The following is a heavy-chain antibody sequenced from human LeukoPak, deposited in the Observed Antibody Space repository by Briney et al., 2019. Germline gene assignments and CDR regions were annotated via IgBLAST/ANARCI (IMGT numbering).Heavy chain of an antibody. D-gene: IGHD3-10*01. CDR3: ARTFRWVVSWFSWVGPCFDY. CDR2: ISSSSSYI. J-gene: IGHJ4*02. Sequence: GGSLRLSCAASGFTFSSYSMNWVRQAPGKGLEWVSSISSSSSYIYYADSVKGRFTISRDNAKNSLYLQMNSLRAEDTAVYYCARTFRWVVSWFSWVGPCFDYWGQGTLVTVSS. CDR1: GFTFSSYS. V-gene: IGHV3-21*01.